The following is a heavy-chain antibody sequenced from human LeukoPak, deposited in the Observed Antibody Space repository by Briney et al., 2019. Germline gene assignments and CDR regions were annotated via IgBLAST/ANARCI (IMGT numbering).Heavy chain of an antibody. D-gene: IGHD3-10*01. J-gene: IGHJ4*02. CDR1: GGSISSSSYY. CDR3: ARDKYYYGSGRSYFDY. CDR2: INRSGST. V-gene: IGHV4-39*07. Sequence: SETLSLTCTVSGGSISSSSYYWRWIRRPPGKGLEWIGEINRSGSTEYKPSLKSRVTTAVDTSKNQFSLKLSSVTAADTAVYYCARDKYYYGSGRSYFDYWGQGTLVTVSS.